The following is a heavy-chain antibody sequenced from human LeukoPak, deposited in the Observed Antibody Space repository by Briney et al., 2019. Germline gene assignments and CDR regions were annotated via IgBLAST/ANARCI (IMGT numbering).Heavy chain of an antibody. CDR2: IYYSGST. J-gene: IGHJ3*02. Sequence: SETLSLTCTVSGGSISSYYWSWIRQPPGKGLEWIGYIYYSGSTNYNPSLKSRVTISVDTSKNQFSLKLSSVTAADTAVYYCARTLGGGAFDTWGQGTMVTVSS. CDR3: ARTLGGGAFDT. V-gene: IGHV4-59*08. D-gene: IGHD3-10*01. CDR1: GGSISSYY.